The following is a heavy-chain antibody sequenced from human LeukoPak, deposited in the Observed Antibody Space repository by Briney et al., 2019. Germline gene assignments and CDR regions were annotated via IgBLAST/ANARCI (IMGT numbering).Heavy chain of an antibody. V-gene: IGHV4-34*01. CDR3: ARGGRIQLWLGYYMDV. CDR2: INHSGST. D-gene: IGHD5-18*01. J-gene: IGHJ6*03. Sequence: PSETLSLTCAVYGGSFSGYYWSWIRQPPGKGLEWIGEINHSGSTNYNPSLKSRVTISVDTSKNQFSLKLSSVTAADTAVYYCARGGRIQLWLGYYMDVWGKGTTVPVSS. CDR1: GGSFSGYY.